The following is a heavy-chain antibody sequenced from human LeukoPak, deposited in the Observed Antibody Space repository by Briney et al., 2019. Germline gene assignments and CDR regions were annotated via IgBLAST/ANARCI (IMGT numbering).Heavy chain of an antibody. CDR3: ATYYYDSSGYYPPDY. D-gene: IGHD3-22*01. J-gene: IGHJ4*02. CDR1: GYTLTELS. CDR2: FDPEDGET. Sequence: ASVKVSCKASGYTLTELSMHWVRQAPGKGLEWMGGFDPEDGETIYAQKFQGRVTMTEDTSTDTAYMGLSSLRSEDTAVYYCATYYYDSSGYYPPDYWGQGTLVTVSS. V-gene: IGHV1-24*01.